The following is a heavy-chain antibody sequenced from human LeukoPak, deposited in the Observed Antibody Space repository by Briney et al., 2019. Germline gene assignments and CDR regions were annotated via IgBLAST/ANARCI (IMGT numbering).Heavy chain of an antibody. D-gene: IGHD6-25*01. CDR3: ARFRAATNYFDY. CDR2: INHSGST. J-gene: IGHJ4*02. CDR1: GGSFSGYY. V-gene: IGHV4-34*01. Sequence: PSETLSLTCAVYGGSFSGYYWSWIRQPPGKGLEWIGEINHSGSTNYNPSLKSRVTISVDTSKNQFSLKLSSVTAADTAVYYCARFRAATNYFDYWGQGTLVTVSS.